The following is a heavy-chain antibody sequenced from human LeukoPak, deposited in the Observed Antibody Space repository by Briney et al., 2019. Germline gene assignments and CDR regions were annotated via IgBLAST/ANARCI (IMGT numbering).Heavy chain of an antibody. CDR2: ISGRGCST. CDR1: GFTFSSYA. Sequence: GGSLRLSCAASGFTFSSYAMSWVRQAPGKGLEWVSAISGRGCSTCYADSVKGRFTISRDNSKNTLYLQMTSLRAEDTAVYYCAKTVAILWFGEFMYYFDYWGQGTLVTVSS. D-gene: IGHD3-10*01. J-gene: IGHJ4*02. V-gene: IGHV3-23*01. CDR3: AKTVAILWFGEFMYYFDY.